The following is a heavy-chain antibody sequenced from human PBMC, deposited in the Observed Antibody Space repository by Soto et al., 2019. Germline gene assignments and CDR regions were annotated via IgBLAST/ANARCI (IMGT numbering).Heavy chain of an antibody. CDR3: ARLMVAGTLYYFDY. D-gene: IGHD6-19*01. V-gene: IGHV4-39*01. Sequence: SETLSLTCTVSGGSISSSSYYWGWIRQPPGKGLEWIGSIYYSGSTYYNPSLKSRVTISVDTSKNQFSLKLSSVTAADTAVYYCARLMVAGTLYYFDYWGQGTLVTISS. CDR2: IYYSGST. J-gene: IGHJ4*02. CDR1: GGSISSSSYY.